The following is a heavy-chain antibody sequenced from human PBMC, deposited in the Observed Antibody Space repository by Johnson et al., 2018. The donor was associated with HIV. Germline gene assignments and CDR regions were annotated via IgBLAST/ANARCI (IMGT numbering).Heavy chain of an antibody. CDR2: INWNGGST. J-gene: IGHJ3*02. V-gene: IGHV3-20*04. Sequence: VQVVESGGGLVQPGRSLRLSCAASGFTFDDYGMSWVRQAPGKGLEWVSGINWNGGSTYYADSVKGRFTISRDNAENTLYLQMNSLRAEDTAVYYCARGGGCGGDCYSGFDAFDIWGRGTMV. CDR1: GFTFDDYG. D-gene: IGHD2-21*01. CDR3: ARGGGCGGDCYSGFDAFDI.